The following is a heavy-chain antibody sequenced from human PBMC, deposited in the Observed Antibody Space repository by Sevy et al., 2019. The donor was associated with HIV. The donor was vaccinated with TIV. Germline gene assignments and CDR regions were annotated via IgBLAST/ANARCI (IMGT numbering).Heavy chain of an antibody. CDR3: TTDHRRDGIVVVPFEY. V-gene: IGHV3-15*01. CDR1: GFTFSNAW. D-gene: IGHD2-15*01. Sequence: PGWSLRLSCAASGFTFSNAWMSWVRQSPGKGLEWVGRIRSKAGGGTTDYDTIVKGKLTIPRDDSRDILYVQLNSLETEDTAVYYCTTDHRRDGIVVVPFEYWGQGTLVTVSS. CDR2: IRSKAGGGTT. J-gene: IGHJ4*02.